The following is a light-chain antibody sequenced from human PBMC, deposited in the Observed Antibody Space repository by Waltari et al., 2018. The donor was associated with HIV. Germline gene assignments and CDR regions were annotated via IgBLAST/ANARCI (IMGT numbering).Light chain of an antibody. Sequence: EIVLTQSPGTLSLSPGERATLSCRASQSVNNNYLAWYQQKPGQAPWLLIYGASYRATGIPDRFTARGSGTDFTLTISRLEPEDSAVYYCQQYGDSPRTFGQGTKVEIK. V-gene: IGKV3-20*01. CDR2: GAS. CDR1: QSVNNNY. CDR3: QQYGDSPRT. J-gene: IGKJ1*01.